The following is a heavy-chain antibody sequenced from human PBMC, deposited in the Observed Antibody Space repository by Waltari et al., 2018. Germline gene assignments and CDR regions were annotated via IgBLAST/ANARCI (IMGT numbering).Heavy chain of an antibody. CDR1: GFTFGDYA. Sequence: EVQLVESGGGLVQPGRSPRLSCTASGFTFGDYAMSWVRQAPGKGLEWVGFIRSKAYGGTTEYAASVKGRFTISRDDSKSIAYLQMNSLKTEDTAVYYCTRGGRGPQFPYYYYMDVWGKGTTVTVSS. CDR2: IRSKAYGGTT. CDR3: TRGGRGPQFPYYYYMDV. D-gene: IGHD1-26*01. V-gene: IGHV3-49*04. J-gene: IGHJ6*03.